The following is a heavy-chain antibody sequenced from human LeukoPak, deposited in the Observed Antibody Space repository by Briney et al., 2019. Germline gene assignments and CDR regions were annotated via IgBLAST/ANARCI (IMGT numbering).Heavy chain of an antibody. CDR3: ARDLGYCTNGACHTRFDY. Sequence: GASVKVSCKASGYTFTGYYMHWVRQAPGQGLEWMGRINPNSGGTNYAQKFQGRVTMTRDTSISTAHMELSRLRSDDTAVYYCARDLGYCTNGACHTRFDYWGQGTLVTVSS. CDR1: GYTFTGYY. D-gene: IGHD2-8*01. CDR2: INPNSGGT. J-gene: IGHJ4*02. V-gene: IGHV1-2*06.